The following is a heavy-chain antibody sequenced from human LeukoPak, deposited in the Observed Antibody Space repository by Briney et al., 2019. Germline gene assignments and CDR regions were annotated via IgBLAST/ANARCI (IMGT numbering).Heavy chain of an antibody. Sequence: SETLSLTCTVSGGSISSYYWSWIRQPAGKGLEWIGRIYTSGSTNYNPSLKGRVTMSVDTSKNQFSLKLSSVTAADTAVYYCARVSGSGKSLYYFDYWGQGTLVTVSS. CDR1: GGSISSYY. V-gene: IGHV4-4*07. CDR3: ARVSGSGKSLYYFDY. CDR2: IYTSGST. D-gene: IGHD3-10*01. J-gene: IGHJ4*02.